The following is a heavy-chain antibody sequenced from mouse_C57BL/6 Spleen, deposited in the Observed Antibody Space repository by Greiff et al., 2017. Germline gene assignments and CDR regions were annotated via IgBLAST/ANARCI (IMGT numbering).Heavy chain of an antibody. V-gene: IGHV1-82*01. CDR1: GYAFSSSW. J-gene: IGHJ4*01. CDR3: ARQLRHYAMDY. CDR2: IYPGDGDT. Sequence: LVESGPELVKPGASVKISCKASGYAFSSSWMNWVKQRPGKGLEWIGRIYPGDGDTNYNGKFKGKATLTADKSASTAYMQLSSLTSEDSAVYFCARQLRHYAMDYWGQGTSVTVSS. D-gene: IGHD3-2*02.